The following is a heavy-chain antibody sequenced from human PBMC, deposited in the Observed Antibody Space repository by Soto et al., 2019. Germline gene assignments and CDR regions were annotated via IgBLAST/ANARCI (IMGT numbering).Heavy chain of an antibody. CDR3: VKSPWSRRGDLDL. V-gene: IGHV3-9*01. CDR2: ISWNSVTI. Sequence: EVELVESGGGLAQTGRSLRLSCATSGFQFDDNDMYWVRQATGQDLEWVAGISWNSVTIGYADSVKGRFTISRDNAKNSLFLELSTLRREDTAIYYCVKSPWSRRGDLDLWGRGTLVTLSS. CDR1: GFQFDDND. J-gene: IGHJ2*01. D-gene: IGHD2-8*01.